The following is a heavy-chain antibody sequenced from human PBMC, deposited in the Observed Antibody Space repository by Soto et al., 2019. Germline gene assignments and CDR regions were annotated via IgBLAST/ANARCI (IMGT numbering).Heavy chain of an antibody. CDR1: GYTFTGYY. Sequence: ASVKVSCKASGYTFTGYYMHWVLQAPGQGLEWMGWINPNSGGTNYAQKFQGWVTMTRDTSISTAYMELSRLRSDDTAVYYCARAYYDFWSGYHTDSHFDYWGQGTLVTVSS. V-gene: IGHV1-2*04. CDR3: ARAYYDFWSGYHTDSHFDY. D-gene: IGHD3-3*01. J-gene: IGHJ4*02. CDR2: INPNSGGT.